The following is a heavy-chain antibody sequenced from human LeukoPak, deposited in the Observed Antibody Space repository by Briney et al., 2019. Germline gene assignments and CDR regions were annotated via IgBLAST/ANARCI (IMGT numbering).Heavy chain of an antibody. CDR1: GYSISSGYY. CDR2: IYHSGST. J-gene: IGHJ6*02. D-gene: IGHD3-22*01. Sequence: SETLSLTCTVSGYSISSGYYWGWIRQPPGKRLEWIGSIYHSGSTYYNPSLKSRVTISVDTSKNQFSLKLSSVTAADTAVYYCARDGHYYDSSGYPYYYYGMDVWGQGTTVTVSS. CDR3: ARDGHYYDSSGYPYYYYGMDV. V-gene: IGHV4-38-2*02.